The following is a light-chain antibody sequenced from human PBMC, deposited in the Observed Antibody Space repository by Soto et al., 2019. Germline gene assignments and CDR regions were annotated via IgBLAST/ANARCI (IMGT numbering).Light chain of an antibody. CDR3: SSFTSTSTLI. V-gene: IGLV2-14*03. CDR1: SSDVGGYNF. Sequence: VLTQPASVSGSPGQSITISCTGTSSDVGGYNFVSWYQHHPGKAPKLIIYDVTNRPSGVSNRFSGSKSGDTASLTISGLQAEDAADYYCSSFTSTSTLIFGGGTKLTVL. J-gene: IGLJ2*01. CDR2: DVT.